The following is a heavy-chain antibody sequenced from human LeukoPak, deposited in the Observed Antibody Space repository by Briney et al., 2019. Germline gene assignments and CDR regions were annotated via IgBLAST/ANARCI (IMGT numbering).Heavy chain of an antibody. D-gene: IGHD2/OR15-2a*01. CDR1: GYSFTSYW. CDR3: PKRYFLYYFDY. CDR2: IYPGDSDT. V-gene: IGHV5-51*01. Sequence: GESLKISCQGPGYSFTSYWIGWVRQMPGKGLEGMGVIYPGDSDTRYSPSFQAQVTISPDKSISTAYLQCSSLKASDTAMYYCPKRYFLYYFDYWAQGPLVTVSS. J-gene: IGHJ4*02.